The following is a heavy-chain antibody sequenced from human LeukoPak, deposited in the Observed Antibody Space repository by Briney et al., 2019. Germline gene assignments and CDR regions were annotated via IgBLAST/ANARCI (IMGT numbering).Heavy chain of an antibody. CDR2: INPNSGGT. J-gene: IGHJ4*02. V-gene: IGHV1-2*02. CDR3: ARGGDGYNAIDY. D-gene: IGHD5-24*01. Sequence: ASVKVSCKASGYTFSCYYMHWVRQAPGQGLEWMGWINPNSGGTNYAQKFQGRVTMTRDTSISTAYMELSRLRSDDSAVYYCARGGDGYNAIDYWGQGTLVTVSS. CDR1: GYTFSCYY.